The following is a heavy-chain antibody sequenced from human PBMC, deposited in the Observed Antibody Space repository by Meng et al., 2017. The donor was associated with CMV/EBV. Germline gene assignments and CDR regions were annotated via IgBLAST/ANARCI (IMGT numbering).Heavy chain of an antibody. CDR3: AKAGAAGTGAFDY. Sequence: GGSLRLSCAASGFTFDDYAMHWVRQAPGKGLEWASGISWNSGSIGYADSVKGRFTISRDNAKNSLYLQMNSLRAEDTALYYCAKAGAAGTGAFDYWGQGTLVTVSS. V-gene: IGHV3-9*01. J-gene: IGHJ4*02. D-gene: IGHD6-13*01. CDR2: ISWNSGSI. CDR1: GFTFDDYA.